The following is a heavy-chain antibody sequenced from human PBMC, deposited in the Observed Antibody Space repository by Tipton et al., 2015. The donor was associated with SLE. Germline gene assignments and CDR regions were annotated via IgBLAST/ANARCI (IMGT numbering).Heavy chain of an antibody. D-gene: IGHD5/OR15-5a*01. CDR3: ARELDIMYTTYLDY. Sequence: TLSLTCAVSGASFSGYSWNWIRQFPGKGLEWIGQFNHGGTTNSSPSLKSRVTISIDMSKNQFSLSLTSVTAADTAVYYCARELDIMYTTYLDYWGQGPLVTVSS. CDR1: GASFSGYS. CDR2: FNHGGTT. V-gene: IGHV4-34*01. J-gene: IGHJ4*02.